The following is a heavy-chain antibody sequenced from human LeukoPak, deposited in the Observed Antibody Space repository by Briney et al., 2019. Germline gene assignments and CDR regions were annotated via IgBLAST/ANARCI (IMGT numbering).Heavy chain of an antibody. CDR3: ARAPRYCSSTSCYYYYGMDV. CDR2: IIPILGIA. J-gene: IGHJ6*02. V-gene: IGHV1-69*04. CDR1: GGTFSSYA. Sequence: SVKDSCKASGGTFSSYAISWVRQAPGQGLEWMGRIIPILGIANYAQKFQGRVTITADKSTSTAYMELSSLRSEDTAVYYCARAPRYCSSTSCYYYYGMDVWGQGTTVTVSS. D-gene: IGHD2-2*01.